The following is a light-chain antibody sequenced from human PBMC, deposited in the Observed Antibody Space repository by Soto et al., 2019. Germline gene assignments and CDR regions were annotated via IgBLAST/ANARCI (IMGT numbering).Light chain of an antibody. CDR2: EVV. CDR1: KNDVGFYDF. CDR3: KSYAGSNTYV. J-gene: IGLJ1*01. Sequence: QSVLTQPPSASGSPGQSVTISCTRTKNDVGFYDFVSWYQHHPGKAPRLIIYEVVQRPSGVPDRFSGSKSGNTASLTVSGLQAADEADYFCKSYAGSNTYVFGSGTKVPS. V-gene: IGLV2-8*01.